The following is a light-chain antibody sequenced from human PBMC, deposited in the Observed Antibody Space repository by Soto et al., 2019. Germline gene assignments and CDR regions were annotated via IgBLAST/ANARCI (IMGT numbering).Light chain of an antibody. V-gene: IGKV2-30*01. J-gene: IGKJ5*01. CDR1: QSLVYSDGNTY. CDR3: MQGTQWPPIT. Sequence: DVVMTQSPLSLPVTLGQPASISCRSSQSLVYSDGNTYLNWFQQRPGQSPRRLIYKVSKRDSGVADRFSGSGSGTDFTLKISRVEAEDVGVYYCMQGTQWPPITFGQGTRLEIK. CDR2: KVS.